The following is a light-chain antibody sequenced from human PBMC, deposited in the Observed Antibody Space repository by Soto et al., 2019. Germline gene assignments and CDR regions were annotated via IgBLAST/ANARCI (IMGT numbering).Light chain of an antibody. CDR3: QQHGSSPRT. Sequence: EIVLTQSPGTLSLSPGERVTLSCRASQSVNSRYLAWYQQKPGQAPRLLLYAASSRATGIPDRFSGSGYGTDFTFTISRLEPEDFAVYYCQQHGSSPRTFGQGTKVEIK. CDR1: QSVNSRY. V-gene: IGKV3-20*01. J-gene: IGKJ1*01. CDR2: AAS.